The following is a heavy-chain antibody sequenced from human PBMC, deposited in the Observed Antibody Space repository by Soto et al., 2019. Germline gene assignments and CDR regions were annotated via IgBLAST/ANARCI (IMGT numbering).Heavy chain of an antibody. V-gene: IGHV3-23*01. J-gene: IGHJ6*02. Sequence: GGSLRLSCAASGFTFSSYAMSWVRQAPGKGLEWVSAISGSGGSTYYADSVKGRFTISRDNSKNTLYLQMNSLRAEDTAVYYCAKAAVAGPYYYYGMDVWGQGTTVTVSS. D-gene: IGHD6-19*01. CDR1: GFTFSSYA. CDR2: ISGSGGST. CDR3: AKAAVAGPYYYYGMDV.